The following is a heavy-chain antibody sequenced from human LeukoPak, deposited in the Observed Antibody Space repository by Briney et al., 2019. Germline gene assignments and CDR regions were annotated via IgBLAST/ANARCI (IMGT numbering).Heavy chain of an antibody. Sequence: GASVKVSCKASGYTFTGYYMHWVRQAPGQGLEWMGWISAYNGNTNYAQKLQGRVTMTTDTSTSTAYMELRSLRSDDTAVYYCARDSGSGSYFGYWGQGTLVTVSS. V-gene: IGHV1-18*04. D-gene: IGHD3-10*01. CDR2: ISAYNGNT. J-gene: IGHJ4*02. CDR3: ARDSGSGSYFGY. CDR1: GYTFTGYY.